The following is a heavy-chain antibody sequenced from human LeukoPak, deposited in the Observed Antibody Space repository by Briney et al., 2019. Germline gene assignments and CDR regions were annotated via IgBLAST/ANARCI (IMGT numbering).Heavy chain of an antibody. J-gene: IGHJ4*02. CDR2: ISLYSGNT. Sequence: ASVKVSCKASGYTFTSYGISWVRQAPGQGLEWMGWISLYSGNTIYAQKLQGRVTMTTDTSTSTAYMELRSLRSDDTAVYYCARTLGYCSSTSCYEDGYWGQGTLVTVSS. D-gene: IGHD2-2*01. CDR1: GYTFTSYG. CDR3: ARTLGYCSSTSCYEDGY. V-gene: IGHV1-18*01.